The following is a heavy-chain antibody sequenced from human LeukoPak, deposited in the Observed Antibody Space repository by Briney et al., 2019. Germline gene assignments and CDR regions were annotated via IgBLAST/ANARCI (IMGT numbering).Heavy chain of an antibody. Sequence: GGSLRLSCAASGFTFSSYWMSWVRQAPGKGLEWEANIKQDGSEKYYVDSVKGRFTISRDNAKNSLYLQMNSLRAEDTAVYYCARNVYVDTAMGGEGYWGQGTLVTVSS. CDR1: GFTFSSYW. CDR3: ARNVYVDTAMGGEGY. D-gene: IGHD5-18*01. CDR2: IKQDGSEK. J-gene: IGHJ4*02. V-gene: IGHV3-7*01.